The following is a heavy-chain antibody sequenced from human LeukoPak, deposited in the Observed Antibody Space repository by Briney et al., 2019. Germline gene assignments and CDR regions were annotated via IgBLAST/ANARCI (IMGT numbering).Heavy chain of an antibody. CDR1: GGSISSYC. V-gene: IGHV4-59*12. CDR2: IYDNEST. CDR3: ARHSSGSSFDY. J-gene: IGHJ4*02. Sequence: SETLSLTCTVSGGSISSYCWSWIRQPPGKGLEWIGDIYDNESTNYSPSLKSRVTISVDTSKNRFSLKLSSVTAADTAVYYCARHSSGSSFDYWGQGTLVTVSS. D-gene: IGHD6-19*01.